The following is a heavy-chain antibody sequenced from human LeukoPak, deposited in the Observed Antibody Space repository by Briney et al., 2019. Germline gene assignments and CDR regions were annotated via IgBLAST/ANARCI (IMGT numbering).Heavy chain of an antibody. CDR3: ARGGSSSPSPNFDY. CDR1: GYTFTHYG. Sequence: SSVKVSCKASGYTFTHYGLSWVRQAAGQGLQWMGWITPYNDNTNYAQKFQGRVTMTTDTSTNTAYMDLRSLRFDDTAVYYCARGGSSSPSPNFDYWGQGALVTVSA. J-gene: IGHJ4*02. D-gene: IGHD6-6*01. V-gene: IGHV1-18*01. CDR2: ITPYNDNT.